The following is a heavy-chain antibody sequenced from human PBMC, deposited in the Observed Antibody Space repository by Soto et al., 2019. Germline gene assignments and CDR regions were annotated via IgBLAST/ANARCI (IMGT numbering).Heavy chain of an antibody. D-gene: IGHD2-15*01. J-gene: IGHJ4*02. Sequence: PSETLSLTCTVSGGSISSYYWSWIRQPPGKGLEWIGYIYYSGSTNYNPSLKSRVTISVDTSKNQFSLKLSSVTAADTAVYYCARDPSYCSGGSCYYFDYWGQGTLVTVSS. V-gene: IGHV4-59*01. CDR2: IYYSGST. CDR3: ARDPSYCSGGSCYYFDY. CDR1: GGSISSYY.